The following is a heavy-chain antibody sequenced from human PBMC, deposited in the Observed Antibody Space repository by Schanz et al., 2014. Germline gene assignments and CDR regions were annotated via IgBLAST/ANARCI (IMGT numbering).Heavy chain of an antibody. J-gene: IGHJ4*02. Sequence: QVQLVQSGAEVKKPGASVKVSCKASGYTFTSYSMHWVRQAPGQGLEWMGRIYLSDGSTRYAQKFQGRVTVTRDTSTSTVYMELSSLRSEDTAVYYCARAVGGYDPAGALDDWGQGTLVTVSS. V-gene: IGHV1-46*01. D-gene: IGHD5-12*01. CDR3: ARAVGGYDPAGALDD. CDR2: IYLSDGST. CDR1: GYTFTSYS.